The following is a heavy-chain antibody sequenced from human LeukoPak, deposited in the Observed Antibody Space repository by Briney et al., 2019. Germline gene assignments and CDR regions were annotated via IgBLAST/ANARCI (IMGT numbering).Heavy chain of an antibody. CDR1: GFTFSSYG. CDR3: AGHYGHYVFDY. Sequence: GRSLRLSCAASGFTFSSYGMHWVRQAPRKGLEWVAVIWYDGSNKYYADSVKGRFTISRDNSKNTLYLQMNGLRAEDTAVYYCAGHYGHYVFDYWGQGTLVTVSS. V-gene: IGHV3-33*01. CDR2: IWYDGSNK. J-gene: IGHJ4*02. D-gene: IGHD4-17*01.